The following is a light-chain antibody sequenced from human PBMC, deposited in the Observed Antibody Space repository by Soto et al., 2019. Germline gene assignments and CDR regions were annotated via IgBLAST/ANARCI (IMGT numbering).Light chain of an antibody. CDR2: EVX. CDR3: SSYTSSSTLNV. CDR1: SSDVGGYNY. V-gene: IGLV2-14*01. Sequence: QSALTQPASVSGSPGQSITISCTGTSSDVGGYNYVSWYQQHPGKAPKLMIYEVXNRXSXXXNRXSGSKSGNTASLTISGLQAEDEADYYCSSYTSSSTLNVFGTGTKLTVL. J-gene: IGLJ1*01.